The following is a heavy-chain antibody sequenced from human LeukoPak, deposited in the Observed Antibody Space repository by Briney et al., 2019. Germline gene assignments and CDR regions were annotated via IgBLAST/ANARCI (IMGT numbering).Heavy chain of an antibody. D-gene: IGHD2-15*01. Sequence: SVKVSCKASGGTFSSYAISWVRQAPGQGLEWMGGIIPIFGTANYAQKFQGRVTITADKSTSTAYMELSSLRSEDTAVYYCARTYCSGGSCPHDAFYIWGQGTMVTVSS. J-gene: IGHJ3*02. CDR2: IIPIFGTA. V-gene: IGHV1-69*06. CDR3: ARTYCSGGSCPHDAFYI. CDR1: GGTFSSYA.